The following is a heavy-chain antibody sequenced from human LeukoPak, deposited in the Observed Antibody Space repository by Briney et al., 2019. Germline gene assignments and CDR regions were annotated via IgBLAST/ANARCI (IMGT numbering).Heavy chain of an antibody. J-gene: IGHJ4*02. Sequence: GGSLRLSCAASGFTFSSYEMNWVRQAPGKGLEWVSYISSSGSTIYYADSVKGRFTISRDNAKNSLYLQMNSLRAEDTAVYYCATDSYCSSTSCYGDEYFDYWGQGTLVTVSS. CDR3: ATDSYCSSTSCYGDEYFDY. CDR2: ISSSGSTI. CDR1: GFTFSSYE. V-gene: IGHV3-48*03. D-gene: IGHD2-2*01.